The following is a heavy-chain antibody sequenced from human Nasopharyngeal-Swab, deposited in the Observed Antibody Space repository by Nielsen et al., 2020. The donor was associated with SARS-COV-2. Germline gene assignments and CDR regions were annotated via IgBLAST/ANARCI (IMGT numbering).Heavy chain of an antibody. J-gene: IGHJ6*02. V-gene: IGHV3-48*04. CDR1: GFTFSSYS. CDR3: ARSHDNGDFYGLDV. CDR2: ISSSSSTI. Sequence: GGSLRLSCAASGFTFSSYSMYWVRQAPGKGLEWVSYISSSSSTIYYADSVQGRFTISRDNTQMSLYLNMNNLRAEDTAVYYCARSHDNGDFYGLDVWGQGTTVTVSS. D-gene: IGHD4-17*01.